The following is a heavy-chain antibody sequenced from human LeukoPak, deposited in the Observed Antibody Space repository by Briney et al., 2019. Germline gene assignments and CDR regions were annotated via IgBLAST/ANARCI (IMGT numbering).Heavy chain of an antibody. V-gene: IGHV3-48*01. CDR1: GFTFSSYS. J-gene: IGHJ4*02. Sequence: GSLRLSCAASGFTFSSYSMNWVRQAPGKGLEWVSYISSSSSTIYYADSVKGRFTISRDNSKNTLYLQMNSLRAEDTAVYYCAKAGAVVVVAAKFFDYWGQGTLVTVSS. CDR2: ISSSSSTI. CDR3: AKAGAVVVVAAKFFDY. D-gene: IGHD2-15*01.